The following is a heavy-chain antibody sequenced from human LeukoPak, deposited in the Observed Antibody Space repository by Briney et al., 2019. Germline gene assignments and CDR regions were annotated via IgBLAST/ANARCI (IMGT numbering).Heavy chain of an antibody. D-gene: IGHD5-12*01. V-gene: IGHV3-53*01. CDR2: IYSGGST. CDR3: AKDRPTWPIDY. CDR1: GFTVSSNY. Sequence: GGSLRLSCAASGFTVSSNYMSWVRQAPGKGLEWVSVIYSGGSTYYADSVKGRFTISRDNSKNTLYLQLNSLRAEDTAVYYCAKDRPTWPIDYWGQGTLVTVSS. J-gene: IGHJ4*02.